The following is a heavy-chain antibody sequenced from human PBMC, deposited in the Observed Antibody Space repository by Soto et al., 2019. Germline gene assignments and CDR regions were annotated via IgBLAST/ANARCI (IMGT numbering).Heavy chain of an antibody. V-gene: IGHV4-31*03. CDR1: GGSISSGGYY. CDR3: ARDRCSSTSCSPRSWFDP. Sequence: SETLSLTCTVSGGSISSGGYYWSWIRQHPGKGLEWIGYIYYSGSTYYNPSLKSRVTISVDTSKNQFSLKLSSVTAADTAVYYCARDRCSSTSCSPRSWFDPWGQGTLVTGLL. D-gene: IGHD2-2*01. CDR2: IYYSGST. J-gene: IGHJ5*02.